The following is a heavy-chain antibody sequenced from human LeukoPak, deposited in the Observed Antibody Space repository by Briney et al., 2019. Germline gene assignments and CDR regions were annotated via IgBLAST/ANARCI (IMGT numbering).Heavy chain of an antibody. CDR3: AKQLGYCSDGSCYFPY. J-gene: IGHJ4*02. CDR2: ISNNGGYT. D-gene: IGHD2-15*01. Sequence: GGSLRLSCAASGFTFSSSAMSWVRQAPGKGLEWVSAISNNGGYTYYADSVQGRFSISRDNSKSTLCLQMNSLRAEDTAVYYCAKQLGYCSDGSCYFPYWGQGTLVTVSS. V-gene: IGHV3-23*01. CDR1: GFTFSSSA.